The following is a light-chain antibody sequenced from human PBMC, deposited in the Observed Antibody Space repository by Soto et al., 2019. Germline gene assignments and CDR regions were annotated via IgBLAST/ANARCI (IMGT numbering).Light chain of an antibody. Sequence: QSVLTQPPSVSGAPGQRVTISCTGSSSNIGAGYDVHWYQQLPGTAPKLLIYGNSNRPSGVPDRFSGSKSGTSPSLAITGLQAEDEADYYCQSYDSSLSGSVVFGGGTQLTVL. CDR1: SSNIGAGYD. CDR2: GNS. CDR3: QSYDSSLSGSVV. V-gene: IGLV1-40*01. J-gene: IGLJ2*01.